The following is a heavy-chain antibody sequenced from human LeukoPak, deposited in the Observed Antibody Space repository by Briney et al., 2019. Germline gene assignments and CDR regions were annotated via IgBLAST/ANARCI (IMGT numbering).Heavy chain of an antibody. D-gene: IGHD3-10*01. CDR3: AKPNYRFGEYGNFDY. Sequence: PGGSLRPSCAASGFTFSSYAMSWVRQAPGKGLEWVSAISGSGGSTYYADSVKGRFTISRDNSKNTLYLQMNSLRAEDAAVYYCAKPNYRFGEYGNFDYWGQGTLVTVSS. CDR1: GFTFSSYA. V-gene: IGHV3-23*01. J-gene: IGHJ4*02. CDR2: ISGSGGST.